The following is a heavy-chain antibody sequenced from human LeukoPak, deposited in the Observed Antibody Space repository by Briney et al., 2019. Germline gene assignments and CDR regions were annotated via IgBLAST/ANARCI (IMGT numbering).Heavy chain of an antibody. CDR3: ARGYGSSWYYFDY. V-gene: IGHV4-39*07. Sequence: PSETLSLTCTVSGGSISSSSYYWGWIRQPPGKGLEWIGSIYYSGSTYYNPSLKSRVTISVDTSKNQFSLKLSSVTAADTAVYYCARGYGSSWYYFDYWGQGTLVTVSS. D-gene: IGHD6-13*01. CDR1: GGSISSSSYY. J-gene: IGHJ4*02. CDR2: IYYSGST.